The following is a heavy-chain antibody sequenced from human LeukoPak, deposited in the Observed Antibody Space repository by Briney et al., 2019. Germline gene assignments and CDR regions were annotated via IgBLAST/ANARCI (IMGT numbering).Heavy chain of an antibody. V-gene: IGHV4-39*07. Sequence: SETLSLTCSVSGGSISSNKYYWDWIRQPPGKGLEWIGSMYYSGSTYYNPSLKSRVTISVDTSKNQISLKLSSVTAADTAVYYCARTRDGYYDSSGYYYWGQGTLVTVAS. J-gene: IGHJ4*02. CDR2: MYYSGST. D-gene: IGHD3-22*01. CDR3: ARTRDGYYDSSGYYY. CDR1: GGSISSNKYY.